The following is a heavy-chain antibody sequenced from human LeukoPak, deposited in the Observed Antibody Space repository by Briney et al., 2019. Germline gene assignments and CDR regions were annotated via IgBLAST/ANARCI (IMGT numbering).Heavy chain of an antibody. CDR1: GGSISSSSYY. CDR3: ASRMYSSSYRLNFDY. J-gene: IGHJ4*02. Sequence: PSETLSLTCTVSGGSISSSSYYWGWIRQPPGKGLEWIGSIYYSGSTYYNPSLKSRVTISVDTSKNQFTLKLSSVTAADTAVYYCASRMYSSSYRLNFDYWGQGTLVTVSS. D-gene: IGHD6-6*01. V-gene: IGHV4-39*01. CDR2: IYYSGST.